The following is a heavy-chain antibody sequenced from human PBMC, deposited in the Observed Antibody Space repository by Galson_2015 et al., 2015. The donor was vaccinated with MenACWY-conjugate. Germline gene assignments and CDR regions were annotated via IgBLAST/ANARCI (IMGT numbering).Heavy chain of an antibody. Sequence: SVKVSCKASGYTFTSYGMHWVRQAPGQRLEWMGWINAGNGNTKYAQKFQGRVTMTRDTSASTAYMELSSLTSEDTAVYYCARNPKVTMLRGVGWFDPWGQGTLVIVSS. CDR1: GYTFTSYG. V-gene: IGHV1-3*01. D-gene: IGHD3-10*01. J-gene: IGHJ5*02. CDR2: INAGNGNT. CDR3: ARNPKVTMLRGVGWFDP.